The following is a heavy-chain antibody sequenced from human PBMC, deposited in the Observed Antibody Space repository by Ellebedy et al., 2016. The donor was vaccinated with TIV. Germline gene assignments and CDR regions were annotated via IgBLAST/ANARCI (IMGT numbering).Heavy chain of an antibody. J-gene: IGHJ4*02. D-gene: IGHD1-14*01. Sequence: GESLKISCLTSGFNFGTSWMRWVRQAPGKGLEWVANIKEDGRERYYVDSIKGRFTISRDNSKNTLYLQMSSLTADDTAVYYCAKSPSRKPGLVDCWGQGTLVTVSS. CDR1: GFNFGTSW. CDR2: IKEDGRER. CDR3: AKSPSRKPGLVDC. V-gene: IGHV3-7*03.